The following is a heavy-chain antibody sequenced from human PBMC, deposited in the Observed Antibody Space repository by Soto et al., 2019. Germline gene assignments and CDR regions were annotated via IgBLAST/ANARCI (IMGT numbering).Heavy chain of an antibody. D-gene: IGHD3-10*02. V-gene: IGHV2-5*02. CDR2: IYWDDDK. CDR1: GFSLSTSGVG. CDR3: THSPRSYYSDRRGDSPSHYFQH. J-gene: IGHJ1*01. Sequence: QITLKESGPTLVKPTQTLTLTCTFSGFSLSTSGVGVGWIRQPPGKALEWLALIYWDDDKRYSPSLKSRLTIPKDTSKNQAVLTMTDTDHVDTATYYSTHSPRSYYSDRRGDSPSHYFQHWGQGTLVTVSS.